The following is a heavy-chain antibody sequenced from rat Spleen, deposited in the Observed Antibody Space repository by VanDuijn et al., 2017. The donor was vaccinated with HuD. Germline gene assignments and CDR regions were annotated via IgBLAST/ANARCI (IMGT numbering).Heavy chain of an antibody. CDR2: ISSHGGRN. Sequence: EVQLVESDGGLVQPGRSLKLSCAASGFTFSDYYMAWVRQAPTKGLEWVATISSHGGRNFYRDSVKGRFTISRDNAKSTLSLQMDSLRSEDTATYYCARRHYGYTDYFDYWGQGVMVTVSS. D-gene: IGHD1-9*01. J-gene: IGHJ2*01. V-gene: IGHV5-29*01. CDR3: ARRHYGYTDYFDY. CDR1: GFTFSDYY.